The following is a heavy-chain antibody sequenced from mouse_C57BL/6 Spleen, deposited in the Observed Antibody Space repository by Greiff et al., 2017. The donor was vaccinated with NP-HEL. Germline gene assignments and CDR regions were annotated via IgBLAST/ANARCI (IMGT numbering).Heavy chain of an antibody. D-gene: IGHD2-4*01. CDR2: IYPGSGST. V-gene: IGHV1-55*01. Sequence: QVQLQQPGAELVKPGASVKMSCKASGYTFTSYWITWVKQRPGQGLEWIGDIYPGSGSTNYNEKFKSKATLTVDTSSSTAYMQLSSLTSEDAAVYYCARRGDYDGYWYFEVWGTGTTVTVSS. CDR3: ARRGDYDGYWYFEV. CDR1: GYTFTSYW. J-gene: IGHJ1*03.